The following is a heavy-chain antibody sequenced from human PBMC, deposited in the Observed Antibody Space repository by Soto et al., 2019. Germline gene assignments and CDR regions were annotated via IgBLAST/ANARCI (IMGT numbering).Heavy chain of an antibody. CDR3: AKHSDTAMVTAPY. V-gene: IGHV4-39*01. Sequence: SETLSLTCTVSGGSISSSSYYWGWIRQPPGKGLEWIGSIYYSGSTYYNPSLKSRVTISVDTSKNQFSLKLSSVTAADTAVYYCAKHSDTAMVTAPYWGQGTLVTVSP. CDR1: GGSISSSSYY. D-gene: IGHD5-18*01. CDR2: IYYSGST. J-gene: IGHJ4*02.